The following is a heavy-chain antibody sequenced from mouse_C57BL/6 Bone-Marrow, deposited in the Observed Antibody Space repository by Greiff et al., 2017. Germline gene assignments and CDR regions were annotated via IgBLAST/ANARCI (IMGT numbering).Heavy chain of an antibody. Sequence: QVQLQQPGAELVKPGASVKLSCKASGYTFTSYWMQWVKQRPGQGLEWIGEIDPSDSYTNYNQKFKGKATLTVDTSSSTAYMQLSSLTSEDSAVYYCASITTVVATGYYAMDYWGQGTSVTASS. J-gene: IGHJ4*01. CDR2: IDPSDSYT. V-gene: IGHV1-50*01. CDR3: ASITTVVATGYYAMDY. D-gene: IGHD1-1*01. CDR1: GYTFTSYW.